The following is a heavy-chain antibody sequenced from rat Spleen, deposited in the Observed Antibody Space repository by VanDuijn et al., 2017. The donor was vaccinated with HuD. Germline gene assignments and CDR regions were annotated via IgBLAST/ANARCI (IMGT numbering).Heavy chain of an antibody. V-gene: IGHV5-58*01. CDR2: INTDGGST. CDR3: ARQDTSGYSNWFTY. J-gene: IGHJ3*01. Sequence: EVKLVETGGGLVQPGRSLKLSCVASGFTFSSYWMYWIRQAPGKGLEWVSSINTDGGSTYYRDSVKGRFTVSRDNTRSTQFLQMDSLRSEDTATYYCARQDTSGYSNWFTYWGQGTLVTVSS. CDR1: GFTFSSYW. D-gene: IGHD4-3*01.